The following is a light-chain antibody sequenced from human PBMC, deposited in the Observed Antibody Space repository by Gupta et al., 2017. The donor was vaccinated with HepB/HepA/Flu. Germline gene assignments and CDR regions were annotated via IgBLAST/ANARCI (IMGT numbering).Light chain of an antibody. V-gene: IGLV2-14*03. CDR1: SRDVGVYDF. Sequence: ALTQPASVSGSPGQSITISCTGTSRDVGVYDFVSWYHQYPGKAPKLLIYDVTNRPSGVSYRFSGSKSGNTASLTISGLQAEDEADYYCSSFTHTGDLVLFGGGTKLSVL. CDR2: DVT. CDR3: SSFTHTGDLVL. J-gene: IGLJ2*01.